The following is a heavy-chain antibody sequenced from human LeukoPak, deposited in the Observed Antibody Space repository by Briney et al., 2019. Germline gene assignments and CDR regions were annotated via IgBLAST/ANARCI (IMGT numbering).Heavy chain of an antibody. CDR1: GYTFTDYY. CDR3: ARFPGATTNY. J-gene: IGHJ4*02. D-gene: IGHD5-24*01. CDR2: ISPNNGGT. Sequence: GASVKVSCKASGYTFTDYYIHWVRQAPGQELEWMGRISPNNGGTNYAEKFQGRVTMTSDTSISTAYMELSRLTSDDTAVFYCARFPGATTNYWGQGTLVTVSS. V-gene: IGHV1-2*06.